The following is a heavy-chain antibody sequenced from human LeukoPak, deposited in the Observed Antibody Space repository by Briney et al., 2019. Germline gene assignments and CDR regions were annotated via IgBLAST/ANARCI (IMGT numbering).Heavy chain of an antibody. CDR1: GYTFTSYG. D-gene: IGHD2-15*01. CDR2: ISAYNGNK. J-gene: IGHJ4*02. CDR3: ARGSPTYSSGGSCYSGGDY. V-gene: IGHV1-18*01. Sequence: ASVTVSCKASGYTFTSYGISWVRQAPGQGLEWMGWISAYNGNKNYAQKLKGRVSMTTDTSTSTAYMELTSLRSDDTAVYYCARGSPTYSSGGSCYSGGDYWGQGTLVTVSS.